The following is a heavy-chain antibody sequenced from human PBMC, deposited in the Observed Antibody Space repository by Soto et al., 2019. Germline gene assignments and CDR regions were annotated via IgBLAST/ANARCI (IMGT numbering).Heavy chain of an antibody. CDR1: GYTFTDLD. J-gene: IGHJ4*02. CDR2: MHPTSGDT. D-gene: IGHD2-21*02. CDR3: ARGVTAGVDH. Sequence: ASVKVSCKTSGYTFTDLDINWVRQATGQGLEWMGWMHPTSGDTGYAQNFQGRVTMTRDISISTAYMELNSLRYEDTAFYYCARGVTAGVDHWGQGTLVTVSP. V-gene: IGHV1-8*01.